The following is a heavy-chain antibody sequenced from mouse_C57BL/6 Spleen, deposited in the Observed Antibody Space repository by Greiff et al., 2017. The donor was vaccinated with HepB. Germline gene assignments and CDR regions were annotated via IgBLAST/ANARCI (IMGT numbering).Heavy chain of an antibody. CDR2: IYPGDGDT. CDR3: ARSRITTVVATYDAMDY. CDR1: GYAFSSYW. J-gene: IGHJ4*01. Sequence: VQLQQSGAELVKPGASVKISCKASGYAFSSYWMNWVKKRPGKGLEWIGQIYPGDGDTNYNGKFKGKATLTADKSSSTAYMQLSSLTSEDSAVYFCARSRITTVVATYDAMDYWGQGTSVTVSS. D-gene: IGHD1-1*01. V-gene: IGHV1-80*01.